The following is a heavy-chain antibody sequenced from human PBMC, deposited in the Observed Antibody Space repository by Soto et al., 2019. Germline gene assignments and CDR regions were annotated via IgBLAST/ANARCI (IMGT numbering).Heavy chain of an antibody. V-gene: IGHV4-59*08. CDR1: GGSISSYY. CDR3: ARLRLGYCSSTSCYSYYYYYMDV. D-gene: IGHD2-2*01. Sequence: SETLSLTXTVSGGSISSYYWSWIRQPPGKGLEWIGYIYYSGSTNYNPSLKSRVTISVDTSKNQFSLKLSSVTAADTAVYYCARLRLGYCSSTSCYSYYYYYMDVWGKGTTVTVSS. J-gene: IGHJ6*03. CDR2: IYYSGST.